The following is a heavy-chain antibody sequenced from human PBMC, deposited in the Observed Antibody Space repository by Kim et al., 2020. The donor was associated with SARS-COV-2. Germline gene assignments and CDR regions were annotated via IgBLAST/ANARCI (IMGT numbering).Heavy chain of an antibody. V-gene: IGHV4-39*01. CDR3: ARHVNPPSYYFDY. CDR2: IYYSGST. Sequence: SETLSLTCTVSGGSISSSSYYWGWIRQPPGKGLEWIGSIYYSGSTYYNPSLKSRVTISVDTSKNQFSLKLSSVTAADTAVYYCARHVNPPSYYFDYWGQGTLVTVSS. J-gene: IGHJ4*02. CDR1: GGSISSSSYY.